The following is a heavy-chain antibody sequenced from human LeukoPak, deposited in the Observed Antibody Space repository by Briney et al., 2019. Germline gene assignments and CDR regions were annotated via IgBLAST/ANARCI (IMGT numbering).Heavy chain of an antibody. CDR2: IYTSGST. CDR1: GGSISSGSYY. J-gene: IGHJ6*03. V-gene: IGHV4-61*02. Sequence: PSETLSLTCTASGGSISSGSYYWSWIRQPAGKGLEWIGRIYTSGSTNYNPSLKSRVTISVDTSKNQFSLKLSSVTAADTAVYCCARTEYYYYMDVWGKGTTVTVSS. CDR3: ARTEYYYYMDV.